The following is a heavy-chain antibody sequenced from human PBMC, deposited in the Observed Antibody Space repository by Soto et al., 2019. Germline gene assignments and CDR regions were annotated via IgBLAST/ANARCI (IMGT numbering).Heavy chain of an antibody. CDR1: GYSFTNYW. CDR3: ARPPWLLDSDAFDV. V-gene: IGHV5-51*01. CDR2: IYPSDSDT. D-gene: IGHD3-9*01. J-gene: IGHJ3*01. Sequence: PGESLKISCKGSGYSFTNYWIGWVRQKPGKGLEWMGIIYPSDSDTRYSPSFQGQVIISADKSISTIYLHWSSLKASDTAMYYCARPPWLLDSDAFDVWGQGTMVTVSS.